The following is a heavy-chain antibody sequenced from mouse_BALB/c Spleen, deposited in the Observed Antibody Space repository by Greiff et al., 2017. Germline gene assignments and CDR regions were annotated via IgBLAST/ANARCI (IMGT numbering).Heavy chain of an antibody. Sequence: VQLQQSGAELARPGASVKLSCKASGYTFTDYYINWVKQRTGQGLEWIGEIYPGSGNTYYNEKFKGKATLTADKSSSTAYMQLSSLTSEDSAVYFCARGQGYFDVWGAGTTVTVSS. V-gene: IGHV1-77*01. CDR1: GYTFTDYY. J-gene: IGHJ1*01. CDR2: IYPGSGNT. CDR3: ARGQGYFDV.